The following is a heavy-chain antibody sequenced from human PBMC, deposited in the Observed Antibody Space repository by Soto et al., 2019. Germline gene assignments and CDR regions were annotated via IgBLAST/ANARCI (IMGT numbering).Heavy chain of an antibody. V-gene: IGHV3-48*01. Sequence: GGSKRLSCAASGFTFRNYCMNWVRQATGKGLEWVSYIGIGSSTKYYADSVKGRFTISRDNAKNSLYLQMNSLRAEDTAVYYCARDQLYYNDISGRPLNAFDVWGQGTMVTVSS. CDR1: GFTFRNYC. D-gene: IGHD3-22*01. J-gene: IGHJ3*01. CDR3: ARDQLYYNDISGRPLNAFDV. CDR2: IGIGSSTK.